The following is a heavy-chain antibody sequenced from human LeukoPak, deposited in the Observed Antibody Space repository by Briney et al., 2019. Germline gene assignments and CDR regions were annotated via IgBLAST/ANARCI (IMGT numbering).Heavy chain of an antibody. CDR1: GDSISRYY. CDR3: ARHSMLSSTYFGVSDI. V-gene: IGHV4-4*07. D-gene: IGHD6-13*01. CDR2: IFTGGFI. Sequence: IPSETLSLTCSVSGDSISRYYWNWLRRPAGRGLEWIGRIFTGGFINYNPSLSSRVTVSLDTSKNQVSLKLTSVTAADTAVYYCARHSMLSSTYFGVSDIWGQGTTVTVSS. J-gene: IGHJ3*02.